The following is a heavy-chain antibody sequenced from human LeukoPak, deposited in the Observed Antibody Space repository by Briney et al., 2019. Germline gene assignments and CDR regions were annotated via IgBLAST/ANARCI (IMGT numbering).Heavy chain of an antibody. J-gene: IGHJ4*02. V-gene: IGHV3-48*02. CDR3: ARDPGYSRPSSYGYFDH. Sequence: GGSLRLSCGTSGFNFSSFSMIWVRQTPGKGLECLLFITSSSDSIHYADSVRGRFTVPRDNAKNSLYLQMNSLRDEDTAVYYCARDPGYSRPSSYGYFDHWGQGTLATVSS. CDR2: ITSSSDSI. CDR1: GFNFSSFS. D-gene: IGHD1-26*01.